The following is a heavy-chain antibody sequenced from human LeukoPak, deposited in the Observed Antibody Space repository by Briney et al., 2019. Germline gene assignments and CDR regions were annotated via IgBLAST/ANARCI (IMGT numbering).Heavy chain of an antibody. CDR2: FIPSFATA. J-gene: IGHJ6*03. CDR1: GASFTSYA. Sequence: SVTLSRTSSGASFTSYAISWVRHAPGQGLGWVGGFIPSFATANNAQKFQRRVTMTAEESTSTAYMELSNLRSEDTAVYDCAGAGDMRESSSRLYYYYYMEVWGKGTRSPPP. CDR3: AGAGDMRESSSRLYYYYYMEV. V-gene: IGHV1-69*01. D-gene: IGHD6-6*01.